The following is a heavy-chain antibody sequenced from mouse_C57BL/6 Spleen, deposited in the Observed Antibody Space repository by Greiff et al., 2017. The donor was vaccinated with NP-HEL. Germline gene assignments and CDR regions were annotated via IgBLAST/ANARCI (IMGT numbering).Heavy chain of an antibody. Sequence: QVQLQQPGAELERPGSSVKLSCKASGYTFTSYWMHWVKQRPIQGLEWVGNIDPSDSETHYNQKFKDKATLTVDKSSSTAYMQLSSLTSEDSAVYYCARRGPHYFDYWGQGTTLTVSS. V-gene: IGHV1-52*01. CDR2: IDPSDSET. CDR3: ARRGPHYFDY. J-gene: IGHJ2*01. CDR1: GYTFTSYW.